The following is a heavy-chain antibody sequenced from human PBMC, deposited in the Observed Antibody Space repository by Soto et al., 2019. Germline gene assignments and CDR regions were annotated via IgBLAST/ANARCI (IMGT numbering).Heavy chain of an antibody. D-gene: IGHD3-9*01. V-gene: IGHV1-18*01. CDR2: ISAYNGNT. CDR3: ARVVYILTGPGYRDP. CDR1: GYTFTSYG. Sequence: QVQLVQSGAEVKKPGASVKVSCKASGYTFTSYGISWVRQAPGQGLEWRGWISAYNGNTNYAQKLQGRVTMTTDTSTSTAYMGLRSLRSDDPAVYYGARVVYILTGPGYRDPWGQGTLVPVSS. J-gene: IGHJ5*02.